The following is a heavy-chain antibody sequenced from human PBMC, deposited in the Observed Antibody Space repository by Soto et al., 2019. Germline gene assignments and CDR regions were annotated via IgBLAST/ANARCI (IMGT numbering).Heavy chain of an antibody. CDR2: IIPIFGTA. Sequence: QVQLVQSGAEVKKPGSSVKVSCKASGGTFSSYAISWVRQAPGQGLEWRGGIIPIFGTANYAQKFQGRVTITADESTSTAYMERSSLRSEDTAVYYGATRGGIAPPEPCDPWGQGTLVTVSS. V-gene: IGHV1-69*01. J-gene: IGHJ5*02. CDR3: ATRGGIAPPEPCDP. CDR1: GGTFSSYA. D-gene: IGHD6-13*01.